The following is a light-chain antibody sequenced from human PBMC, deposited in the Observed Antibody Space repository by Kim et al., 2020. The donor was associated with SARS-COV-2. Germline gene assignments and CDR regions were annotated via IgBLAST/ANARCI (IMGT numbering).Light chain of an antibody. CDR1: SSNIGQNF. Sequence: QSVLTQPPSVSAAPGQRVTISCSGSSSNIGQNFVSWYQQPPGSAPKLLIYDNNKRPSRTPGRISAFKSGTSATLGITGLQPGDEAVYYCASWDNDLSGVLFGGGTQLTVL. CDR2: DNN. J-gene: IGLJ2*01. V-gene: IGLV1-51*01. CDR3: ASWDNDLSGVL.